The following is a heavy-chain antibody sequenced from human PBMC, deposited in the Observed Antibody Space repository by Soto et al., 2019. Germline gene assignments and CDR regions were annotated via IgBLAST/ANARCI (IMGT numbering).Heavy chain of an antibody. CDR3: ARDRDATIGNYFDF. CDR1: GCSISSYY. CDR2: IYYSGST. V-gene: IGHV4-59*12. J-gene: IGHJ4*02. D-gene: IGHD1-1*01. Sequence: SETLSLTCTFSGCSISSYYWTWIRQFPGKGLEWIGNIYYSGSTNYNPFLKSRVTISVDTSKNQFSLKLSSVTPDDTAVYYCARDRDATIGNYFDFWGQGTLVTVSS.